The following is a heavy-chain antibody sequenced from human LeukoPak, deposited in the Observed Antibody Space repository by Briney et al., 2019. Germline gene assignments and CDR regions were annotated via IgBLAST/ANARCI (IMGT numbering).Heavy chain of an antibody. CDR1: GGSFSGYY. Sequence: SETLSLTCAVSGGSFSGYYWSWIRQPPGKGLEWIGEINHSGSTNYNPSLKSRVTISVDTSKNQFSLKLSSVTAADTAVYYCASRIAAAGDFDYWGQGTLVGVSS. J-gene: IGHJ4*02. CDR3: ASRIAAAGDFDY. V-gene: IGHV4-34*01. D-gene: IGHD6-13*01. CDR2: INHSGST.